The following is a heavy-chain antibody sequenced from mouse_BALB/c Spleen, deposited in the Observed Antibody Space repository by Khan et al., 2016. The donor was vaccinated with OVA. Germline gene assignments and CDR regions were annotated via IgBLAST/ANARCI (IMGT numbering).Heavy chain of an antibody. J-gene: IGHJ1*01. CDR3: ARGASYWYFDV. CDR1: GYTFTNYG. CDR2: INTYTGEP. V-gene: IGHV9-1*02. Sequence: QIQLVQSGPELKKPGETVKISCKASGYTFTNYGMNWVKQAPGKGLKWMGWINTYTGEPTYTGVFKGRFAFSLETYASTVYLQFNNHKNEDMATYFCARGASYWYFDVWGAGTTVTVSS.